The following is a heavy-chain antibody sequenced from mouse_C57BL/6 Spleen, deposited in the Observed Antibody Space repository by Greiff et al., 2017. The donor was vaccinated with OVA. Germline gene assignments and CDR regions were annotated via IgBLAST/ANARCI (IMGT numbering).Heavy chain of an antibody. CDR2: ISSGSSTI. J-gene: IGHJ3*01. CDR3: ARANYDYPAWFAY. D-gene: IGHD2-4*01. CDR1: GFTFSDYG. Sequence: EVQVVESGGGLVKPGGSLKLSCAASGFTFSDYGMHWVRQAPEKGLEWVAYISSGSSTIYYADTVKGRFTISRDNAKNTLFLQMTSLRSEDTAMYYCARANYDYPAWFAYWGQGTLVTVSA. V-gene: IGHV5-17*01.